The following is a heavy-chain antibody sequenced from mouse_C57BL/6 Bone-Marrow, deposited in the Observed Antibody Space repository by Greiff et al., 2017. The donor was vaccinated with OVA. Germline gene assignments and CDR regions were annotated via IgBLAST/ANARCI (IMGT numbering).Heavy chain of an antibody. Sequence: EVKLMESGGGLVQSGRSLRLSCATSGFTFSDFYMEWVRQAPGKGLEWIAASRNKANDYTTEYSASVKGRFIVSRDTSQSILYLQMNALRAEDTAIYYCARDGNSAWFAYWGQGTLVTVSA. CDR3: ARDGNSAWFAY. D-gene: IGHD2-1*01. CDR2: SRNKANDYTT. J-gene: IGHJ3*01. CDR1: GFTFSDFY. V-gene: IGHV7-1*01.